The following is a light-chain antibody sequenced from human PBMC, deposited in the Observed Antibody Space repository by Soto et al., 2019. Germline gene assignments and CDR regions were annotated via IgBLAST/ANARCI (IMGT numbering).Light chain of an antibody. J-gene: IGKJ5*01. CDR1: QSISSW. V-gene: IGKV1-5*01. CDR3: QQYNSHPIT. Sequence: DSLVPHGPSTLSTPEADRDTIHCRASQSISSWLAWYQQKPGKAPKLLIYDASSLESGVPSRFSGSGSGTEFTLTISSLQPDDFTTYYCQQYNSHPITFGQGTRLEFK. CDR2: DAS.